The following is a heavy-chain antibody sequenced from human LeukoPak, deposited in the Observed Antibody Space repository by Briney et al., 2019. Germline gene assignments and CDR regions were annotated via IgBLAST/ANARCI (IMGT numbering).Heavy chain of an antibody. D-gene: IGHD5-12*01. J-gene: IGHJ4*02. CDR3: ARGIVATIGGDY. Sequence: GGSLRLSCAASGFTFSSYSMNWVRQAPGKGLEWVSSISSSSSYIYYADSVKGRFTISRDNAKNSLYLQMNSLRAEDTAVYYCARGIVATIGGDYWGQGNLVTVSS. V-gene: IGHV3-21*01. CDR1: GFTFSSYS. CDR2: ISSSSSYI.